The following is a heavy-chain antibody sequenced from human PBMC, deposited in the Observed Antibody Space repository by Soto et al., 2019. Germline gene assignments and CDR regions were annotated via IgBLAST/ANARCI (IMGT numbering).Heavy chain of an antibody. V-gene: IGHV3-74*01. CDR2: IKSDGSDT. D-gene: IGHD2-15*01. J-gene: IGHJ4*02. CDR1: GFTFSSYW. CDR3: ARDRQGGRPDY. Sequence: EVQLVESGGGLVQPGGSLRVSCVASGFTFSSYWMHWVRQAPGSGLVWVSRIKSDGSDTSYADSVKGRFTISRDNAKNTLYLQMNNLRADDTTVYYCARDRQGGRPDYWGQGTLVTVSP.